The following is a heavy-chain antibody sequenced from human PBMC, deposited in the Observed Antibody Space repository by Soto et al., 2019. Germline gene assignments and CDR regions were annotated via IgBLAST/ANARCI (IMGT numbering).Heavy chain of an antibody. J-gene: IGHJ4*02. CDR2: IWYDGSNR. CDR1: GFTFSTSG. Sequence: ESGGGVVEPGTSLRLSCAASGFTFSTSGMHWVRQVPGKGLEWVALIWYDGSNRYYADSVKGRFTISRDNSKNTLYLQMNSLRAEDTAVYYCARHETSGYYHYWGQGTLVTVSS. D-gene: IGHD3-22*01. CDR3: ARHETSGYYHY. V-gene: IGHV3-33*01.